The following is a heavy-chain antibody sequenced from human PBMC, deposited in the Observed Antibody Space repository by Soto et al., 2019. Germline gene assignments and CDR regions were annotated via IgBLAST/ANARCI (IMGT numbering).Heavy chain of an antibody. CDR3: ARDHKSGGYDSPWFDP. J-gene: IGHJ5*02. CDR1: GFTFSSYA. D-gene: IGHD5-12*01. Sequence: QVQLVECGGGVVQPGRSLRLSCAASGFTFSSYAMHWVRQAPGKGLEWVAVISYDGSNKYYADSVKGRFTISRDNSKNTLYLQMNSLRAEDTAVYYCARDHKSGGYDSPWFDPWGQGTLVTVSS. CDR2: ISYDGSNK. V-gene: IGHV3-30-3*01.